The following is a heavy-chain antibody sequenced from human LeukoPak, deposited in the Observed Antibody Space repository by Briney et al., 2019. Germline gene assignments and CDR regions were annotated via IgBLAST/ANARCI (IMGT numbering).Heavy chain of an antibody. V-gene: IGHV4-30-4*07. D-gene: IGHD2-2*01. Sequence: SRTLSLTCAVSGGSISSGGCSWSWIRQPPGKGLEWIGYIYYSGSTNYNPSLKSRVTISVDTSKNQFSLKLSSVTAADTAVYYCARYPAHCSSTSCYEDAFDIWGQGAMVTVSS. CDR2: IYYSGST. CDR1: GGSISSGGCS. CDR3: ARYPAHCSSTSCYEDAFDI. J-gene: IGHJ3*02.